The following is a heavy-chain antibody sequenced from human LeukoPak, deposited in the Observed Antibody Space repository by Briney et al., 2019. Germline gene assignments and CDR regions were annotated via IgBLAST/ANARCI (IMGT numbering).Heavy chain of an antibody. CDR1: GFTFSSYA. J-gene: IGHJ4*02. D-gene: IGHD6-19*01. Sequence: GGSLRLSCAASGFTFSSYAMHWVRQAPGKGLEWVAVISYDGSNKYYADSVKGRFTISRDDSKNMQFLEMDSLRPEDTAVYFCAKRITEAAGIYFDSWGQGTLVTVSS. CDR2: ISYDGSNK. CDR3: AKRITEAAGIYFDS. V-gene: IGHV3-30*07.